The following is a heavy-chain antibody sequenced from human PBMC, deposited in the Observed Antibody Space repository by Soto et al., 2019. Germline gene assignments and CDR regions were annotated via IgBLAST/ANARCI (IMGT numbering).Heavy chain of an antibody. D-gene: IGHD2-2*01. V-gene: IGHV1-46*01. CDR3: ARVWGSFCSGSSCYTDY. Sequence: ASVKVSCKASGYTFTSYYIHWVRQAPGQGLEWMGIINPSDGSTSYAQKFQGRVTMTRDTSTSTVYMELNSLRSEDTAVYYCARVWGSFCSGSSCYTDYWGPGALVTVSS. CDR2: INPSDGST. J-gene: IGHJ4*02. CDR1: GYTFTSYY.